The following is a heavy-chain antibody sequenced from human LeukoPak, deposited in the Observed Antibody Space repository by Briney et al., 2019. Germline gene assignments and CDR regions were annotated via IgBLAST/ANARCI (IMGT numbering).Heavy chain of an antibody. V-gene: IGHV4-59*12. Sequence: SETLSLTCTVSGGSISSYYWSWIRQPPGKGLEWIGYIYYSGSTNYNPSLKSRVTISVDTSKNQFSLKLSSVTAADTAVYYCASNSFDYYGSGSYSVDYWGQRTLVTVSS. CDR3: ASNSFDYYGSGSYSVDY. J-gene: IGHJ4*02. CDR1: GGSISSYY. D-gene: IGHD3-10*01. CDR2: IYYSGST.